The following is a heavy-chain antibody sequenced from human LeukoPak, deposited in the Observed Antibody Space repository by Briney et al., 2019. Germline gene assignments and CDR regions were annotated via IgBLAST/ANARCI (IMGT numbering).Heavy chain of an antibody. D-gene: IGHD3-16*01. CDR1: GGSFSIYY. V-gene: IGHV4-34*01. J-gene: IGHJ2*01. CDR3: ARGLPRGSSQGWYFDL. CDR2: INHRGST. Sequence: SETLSLTCAVYGGSFSIYYKSWIRQPPGKGLEWIGEINHRGSTNYNPSLKSRVTISVDTSKNQFSLKLSSVTAADTAVYYCARGLPRGSSQGWYFDLWGRGTLVSVSS.